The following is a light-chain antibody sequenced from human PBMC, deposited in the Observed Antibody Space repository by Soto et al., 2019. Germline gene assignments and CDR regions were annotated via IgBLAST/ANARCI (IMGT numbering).Light chain of an antibody. CDR2: AAS. CDR1: QIVTGNF. J-gene: IGKJ2*01. V-gene: IGKV3-20*01. Sequence: EIVLTQSPGTLSLSPGEGATLSCRASQIVTGNFLAWYQHKPGQAPRLLIYAASSRATGIPDRFIGSGSGTDFTLTISRLEPDDSAVYYCHHYDSSPPYTFGQGTKVDI. CDR3: HHYDSSPPYT.